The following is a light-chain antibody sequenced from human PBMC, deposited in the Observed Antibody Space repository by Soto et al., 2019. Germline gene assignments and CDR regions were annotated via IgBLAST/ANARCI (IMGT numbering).Light chain of an antibody. CDR3: QQYDSYGFT. Sequence: DIQMTQSPSTLSASVGDSVNITCRASQSISRGVARYQQKPGKAPKFLIYDASSLKSGDPTRFSGSGSGTEFSLTTRSLQTDDCATYYCQQYDSYGFTFGQGTKLEIK. CDR1: QSISRG. CDR2: DAS. J-gene: IGKJ2*01. V-gene: IGKV1-5*01.